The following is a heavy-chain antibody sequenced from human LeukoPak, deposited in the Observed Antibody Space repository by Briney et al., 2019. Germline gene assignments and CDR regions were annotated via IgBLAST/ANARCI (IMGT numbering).Heavy chain of an antibody. Sequence: GASVKVSCKTSGYTFNAYYMHWVRQAPGQGLEWMGWINPNSGGSNYAQKFQGRVTMTSDTSINTAYMELSSLRSEDTAVYYCASSPGSYSLDYWGQGTLVTVSS. CDR3: ASSPGSYSLDY. D-gene: IGHD1-26*01. V-gene: IGHV1-2*02. CDR1: GYTFNAYY. CDR2: INPNSGGS. J-gene: IGHJ4*02.